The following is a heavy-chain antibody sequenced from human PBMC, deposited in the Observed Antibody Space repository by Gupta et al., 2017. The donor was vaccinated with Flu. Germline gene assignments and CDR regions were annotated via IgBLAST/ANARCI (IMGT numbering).Heavy chain of an antibody. J-gene: IGHJ6*02. Sequence: QVQLVESGGGVVQPGRSLRLSCAASGFTFSSYGMHWVRQAPGKGLEWVAVIWYDGSNKYYADSVKGRFTIARDNSKNTLYLQMNSLRAEDTAVYYCARDLTDFWSGYFPYYYYGMDVWGQGTTVTVYS. D-gene: IGHD3-3*01. CDR3: ARDLTDFWSGYFPYYYYGMDV. CDR1: GFTFSSYG. CDR2: IWYDGSNK. V-gene: IGHV3-33*01.